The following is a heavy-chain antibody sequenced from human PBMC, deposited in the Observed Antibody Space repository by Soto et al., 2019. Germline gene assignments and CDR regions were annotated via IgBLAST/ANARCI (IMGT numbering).Heavy chain of an antibody. CDR2: IKSRAAGGTT. J-gene: IGHJ4*02. CDR3: SHGYGQYFNS. V-gene: IGHV3-15*07. CDR1: GFSLTDVW. Sequence: EVPLVESGGGLVKPGGSLRLSCAVSGFSLTDVWMNWIRQAPGKGLEWVGRIKSRAAGGTTDYAAPVKGRFTILRDDSKNTLYLQMDSLIFEDTAVYFCSHGYGQYFNSWGQGTLVTVSS. D-gene: IGHD5-18*01.